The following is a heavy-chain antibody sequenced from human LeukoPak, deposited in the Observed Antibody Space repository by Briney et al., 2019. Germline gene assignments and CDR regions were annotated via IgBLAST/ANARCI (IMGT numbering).Heavy chain of an antibody. CDR3: ARHSLALWFGELGFDP. CDR1: GGSFSGYY. Sequence: PSETLSLTCAVYGGSFSGYYWSWIRQPPGKGLEWIGEINHSGSTNYNPSLKSRVTISVDTSKNQFSLKLSSVTAADTAVYYCARHSLALWFGELGFDPWGQGTLVTVSS. D-gene: IGHD3-10*01. CDR2: INHSGST. J-gene: IGHJ5*02. V-gene: IGHV4-34*01.